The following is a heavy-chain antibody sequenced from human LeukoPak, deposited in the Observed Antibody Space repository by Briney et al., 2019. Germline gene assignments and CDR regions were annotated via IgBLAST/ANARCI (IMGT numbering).Heavy chain of an antibody. CDR1: GYTFTSYD. J-gene: IGHJ6*03. D-gene: IGHD5-24*01. CDR2: MNPNSGNT. V-gene: IGHV1-8*03. Sequence: ASVKVSCKASGYTFTSYDINWVRQATGQGLEWMGWMNPNSGNTGYAQKCQGRVTITMNTSISTAYMEMSSLRSEDTAVYYCARSSVEITGTYYYYYMDVWGKGTTVTVSS. CDR3: ARSSVEITGTYYYYYMDV.